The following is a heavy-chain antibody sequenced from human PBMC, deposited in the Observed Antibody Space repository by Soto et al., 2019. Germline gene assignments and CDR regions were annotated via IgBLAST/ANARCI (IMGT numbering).Heavy chain of an antibody. V-gene: IGHV3-30*14. CDR1: GFTFSSYA. J-gene: IGHJ4*02. CDR3: ARELHDSSGSPMYYFAS. CDR2: ISDDGSNK. D-gene: IGHD3-22*01. Sequence: GGSLRLSCAASGFTFSSYAMHWVRQAPGKGLEWVAVISDDGSNKYYADSVKGRFTISRDNSKSTLYLQMNSLRAEDTAIYYCARELHDSSGSPMYYFASWGQGTPVTVSS.